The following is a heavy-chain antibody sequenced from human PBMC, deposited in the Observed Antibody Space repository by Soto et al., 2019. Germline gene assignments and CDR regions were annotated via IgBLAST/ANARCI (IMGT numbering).Heavy chain of an antibody. Sequence: ASVKVSCKVSGYTLTELSMHWVRQAPGKGLEWKGGFDPEDGETIYAQKFRGRVTMTEDTSTDTAYMELSSLRSEDTAVYYCAAFPGYSSGWYGNFDYWGQGTLVTVSS. CDR3: AAFPGYSSGWYGNFDY. J-gene: IGHJ4*02. CDR1: GYTLTELS. D-gene: IGHD6-19*01. V-gene: IGHV1-24*01. CDR2: FDPEDGET.